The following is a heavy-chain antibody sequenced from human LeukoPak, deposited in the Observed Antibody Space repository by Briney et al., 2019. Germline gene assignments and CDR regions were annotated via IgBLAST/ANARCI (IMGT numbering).Heavy chain of an antibody. CDR3: ANPRDRGYYFYFDY. D-gene: IGHD3-22*01. V-gene: IGHV3-23*01. Sequence: GGSLRLSCEASEFTFRSYAMSWVRQAPGKGLEWVSGFSGSGGSTYYADSVKGRFTISRDNSRNTLYLQMNSLRAEDTAVYYCANPRDRGYYFYFDYWGQGTLVTVSS. CDR2: FSGSGGST. CDR1: EFTFRSYA. J-gene: IGHJ4*02.